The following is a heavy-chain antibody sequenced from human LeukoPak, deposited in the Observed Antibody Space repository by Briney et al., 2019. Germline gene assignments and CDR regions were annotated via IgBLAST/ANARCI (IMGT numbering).Heavy chain of an antibody. Sequence: GGSLRLSCAASGFTFSSYSMNWVRQAPGKGLEWVSYISSSSTIYYADSVKGRFTISRDNAKNSLYLQMNSLRAEDTAVYYCARDGRFGEYMDVWGKGTTVTVSS. J-gene: IGHJ6*03. CDR3: ARDGRFGEYMDV. D-gene: IGHD3-10*01. CDR1: GFTFSSYS. CDR2: ISSSSTI. V-gene: IGHV3-48*01.